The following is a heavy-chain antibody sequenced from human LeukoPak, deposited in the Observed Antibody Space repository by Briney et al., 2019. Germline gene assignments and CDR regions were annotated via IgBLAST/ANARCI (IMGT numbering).Heavy chain of an antibody. V-gene: IGHV4-39*07. D-gene: IGHD3-22*01. J-gene: IGHJ4*02. Sequence: SETLSLTCTVSGGSISSSSYYWGWIRQPPGKGLEWIGSINYSGSTYYNPSLKSRVTISVDTSKNQFSLKLSSVTAADTAVYYCARCFSSGYYSPFDNWGQGTLVTVSS. CDR1: GGSISSSSYY. CDR3: ARCFSSGYYSPFDN. CDR2: INYSGST.